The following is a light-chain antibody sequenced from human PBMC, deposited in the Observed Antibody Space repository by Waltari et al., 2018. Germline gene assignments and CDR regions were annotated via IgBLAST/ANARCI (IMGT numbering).Light chain of an antibody. CDR3: QQYYSTPQT. CDR2: WAS. J-gene: IGKJ2*01. V-gene: IGKV4-1*01. Sequence: DIVMTQSPDSLAVSLGERATINCRSSQSVLSSSNNENYLAWYQQKPGQPPNLLIYWASTRESVVPDRFSGSGSGTDFTLTISSLQAEDVAVYYCQQYYSTPQTFGQGTKLEIK. CDR1: QSVLSSSNNENY.